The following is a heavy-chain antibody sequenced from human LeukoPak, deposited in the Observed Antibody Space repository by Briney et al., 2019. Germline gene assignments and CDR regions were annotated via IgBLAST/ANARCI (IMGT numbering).Heavy chain of an antibody. CDR3: ARVMGYGGNSDYYYGMDV. Sequence: PGGSLRLSCAASGFTVSSNYLSWVRQAPGKGLEYVSAISSNGGSTYYANSVKGRFTISRDNSKNTLYLQMGSLRAEDMAVYYCARVMGYGGNSDYYYGMDVWGQGTTVTVSS. CDR2: ISSNGGST. J-gene: IGHJ6*02. V-gene: IGHV3-64*01. D-gene: IGHD4-23*01. CDR1: GFTVSSNY.